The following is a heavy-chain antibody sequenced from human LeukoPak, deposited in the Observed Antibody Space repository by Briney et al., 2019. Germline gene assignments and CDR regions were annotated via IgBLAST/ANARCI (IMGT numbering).Heavy chain of an antibody. D-gene: IGHD6-13*01. CDR3: ARCIAAAGPHASCYFQH. Sequence: CASVKVSFKASGYTFTSYYMHWVRQAPGQGLEWMGIINPSGCSTRYAQKIQGRVTIPRDTSTCTVYMELTRLRSDDTAVYYCARCIAAAGPHASCYFQHWGQGTLATVSP. V-gene: IGHV1-46*01. CDR1: GYTFTSYY. J-gene: IGHJ1*01. CDR2: INPSGCST.